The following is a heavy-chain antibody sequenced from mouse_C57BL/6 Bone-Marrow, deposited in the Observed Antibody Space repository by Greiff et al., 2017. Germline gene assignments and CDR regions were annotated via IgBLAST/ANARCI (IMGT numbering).Heavy chain of an antibody. Sequence: VQLQQPGAELVRPGSSVKLSCKASGYTFTSYWMDWVKQRPGQGLEWIGNIYPSDSETHYNQKFKDKATLTVDKSSSTAYMQLSSLTSEDSAVYYCARHTAQAIYYAMDYWGQGTSVTVSS. J-gene: IGHJ4*01. CDR3: ARHTAQAIYYAMDY. D-gene: IGHD3-2*02. V-gene: IGHV1-61*01. CDR2: IYPSDSET. CDR1: GYTFTSYW.